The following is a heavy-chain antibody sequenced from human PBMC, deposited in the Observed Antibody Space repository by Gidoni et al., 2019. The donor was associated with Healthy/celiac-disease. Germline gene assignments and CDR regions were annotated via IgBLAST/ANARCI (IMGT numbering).Heavy chain of an antibody. Sequence: EGQLVESGGGLVQPGRSLRLSCTASGFTLGDYAMSWVRQAPGKGLEWVGFIRSKAYGGTTEYAASVKGRFTISRDDSKSIAYLQMNSLKTEDTAVYYCTRDYYGSGSNFDYWGQGTLVTVSS. J-gene: IGHJ4*02. CDR3: TRDYYGSGSNFDY. CDR2: IRSKAYGGTT. D-gene: IGHD3-10*01. V-gene: IGHV3-49*04. CDR1: GFTLGDYA.